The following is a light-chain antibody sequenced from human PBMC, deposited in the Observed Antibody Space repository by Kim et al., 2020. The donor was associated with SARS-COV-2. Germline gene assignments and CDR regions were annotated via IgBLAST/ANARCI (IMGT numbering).Light chain of an antibody. J-gene: IGKJ2*01. V-gene: IGKV3-15*01. Sequence: ETVMTQSPVTLSVSPGERATLSCRASQSVRSHLAWYRQKRGQAPRLLIYDASTRATGIPARFSGSGSGTEFTLTISSLQSEDFAVYYCQQYNDWPPYTFGQGTKLEI. CDR3: QQYNDWPPYT. CDR1: QSVRSH. CDR2: DAS.